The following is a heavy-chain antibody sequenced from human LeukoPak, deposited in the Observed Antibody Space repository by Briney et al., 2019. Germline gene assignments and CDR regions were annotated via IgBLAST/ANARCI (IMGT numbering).Heavy chain of an antibody. CDR2: IKEDGREN. Sequence: GGSLRLSCVAAGFTFSDFWMSWVRPAPGKGREWMANIKEDGRENYYVDSVRGRFTISRDNAKNSLYLQMNSLRAEDTAMYYCARAYAGGIFDSWGQGTLVTVSS. CDR1: GFTFSDFW. J-gene: IGHJ4*02. V-gene: IGHV3-7*04. CDR3: ARAYAGGIFDS. D-gene: IGHD3-16*01.